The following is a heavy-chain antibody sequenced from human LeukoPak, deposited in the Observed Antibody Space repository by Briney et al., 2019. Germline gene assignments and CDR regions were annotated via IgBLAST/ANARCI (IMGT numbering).Heavy chain of an antibody. CDR3: ARLGSVGYYNYQYMDI. CDR2: INDIGNT. V-gene: IGHV4-34*01. CDR1: GGSFSGYY. Sequence: TETLSLTCAVYGGSFSGYYWSWIRQPPGKGLEWIGEINDIGNTNYDPSLRSRVTISVDTSKNQFSLSLTSATAADTAVYFCARLGSVGYYNYQYMDIWGNGTTVTVSS. J-gene: IGHJ6*03. D-gene: IGHD3-10*01.